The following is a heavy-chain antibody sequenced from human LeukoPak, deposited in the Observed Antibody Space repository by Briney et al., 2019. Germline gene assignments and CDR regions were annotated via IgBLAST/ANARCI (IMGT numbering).Heavy chain of an antibody. CDR1: GFTFSSYS. D-gene: IGHD3-22*01. CDR3: ARDLVTKPYYYDTSGASHAFDI. CDR2: ISISSSYI. Sequence: PGGSLRLSCAASGFTFSSYSMNWVRQAPGKGLEWVSSISISSSYIYYADSVKGRFTISRDNAKNSLYLQMNSLRAEDTAVYYCARDLVTKPYYYDTSGASHAFDIWGQGTMVTVSS. V-gene: IGHV3-21*01. J-gene: IGHJ3*02.